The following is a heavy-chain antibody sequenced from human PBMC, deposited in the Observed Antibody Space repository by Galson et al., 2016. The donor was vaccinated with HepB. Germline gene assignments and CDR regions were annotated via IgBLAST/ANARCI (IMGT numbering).Heavy chain of an antibody. CDR2: VDPGGYP. V-gene: IGHV3-23*01. CDR3: ARETEDRRFAFDV. CDR1: EFTFSNHA. D-gene: IGHD7-27*01. Sequence: SLRLSCAASEFTFSNHAMSWVRQAPGKGLEWASAVDPGGYPFYADSVKGRFTISRDNSKNTLYLQMNSLRAEDTAVYFCARETEDRRFAFDVWGQGTMVTVSS. J-gene: IGHJ3*01.